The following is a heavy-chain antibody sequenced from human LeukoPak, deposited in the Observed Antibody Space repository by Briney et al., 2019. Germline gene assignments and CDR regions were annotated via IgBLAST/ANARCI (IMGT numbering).Heavy chain of an antibody. CDR3: ATRRAVAGKYYFDS. D-gene: IGHD6-19*01. V-gene: IGHV5-51*01. J-gene: IGHJ4*02. CDR2: IYPGDSDI. CDR1: VYSFTTCW. Sequence: GESLKISCKGFVYSFTTCWIGWVRQMPGKGLEWMGIIYPGDSDIRYSPSFQGQVTMSADKSISTAYLQWSSLKASDTAMYYCATRRAVAGKYYFDSWGQGTLVTVSS.